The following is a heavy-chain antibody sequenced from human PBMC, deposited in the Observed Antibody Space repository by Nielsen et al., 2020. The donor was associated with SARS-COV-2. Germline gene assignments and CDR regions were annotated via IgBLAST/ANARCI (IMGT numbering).Heavy chain of an antibody. CDR3: AKAGGVLVTAAKRYFDY. Sequence: GRSLRLSCAASGFTFNSYAMNWVRQAPGKGLEWVSNIGAGGVSRDYADSVKGRFTISRDNSKNTLYLQMNSLRAEDTAKYYCAKAGGVLVTAAKRYFDYWGQGTLVTVSS. CDR2: IGAGGVSR. J-gene: IGHJ4*01. D-gene: IGHD2-2*01. CDR1: GFTFNSYA. V-gene: IGHV3-23*01.